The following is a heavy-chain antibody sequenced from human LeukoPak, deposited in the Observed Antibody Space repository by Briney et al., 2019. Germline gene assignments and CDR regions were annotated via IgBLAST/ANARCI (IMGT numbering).Heavy chain of an antibody. V-gene: IGHV4-39*01. CDR3: ARKVKVSANFDY. CDR2: IYYSGST. CDR1: GGSISSSSYY. Sequence: PSETLSLTRTVSGGSISSSSYYWGWIRQPPGKGLEWIGSIYYSGSTYYNPSLKSRVTISVDTSKNQFSLKLSSVTAADTAVYYCARKVKVSANFDYWGQGTLVTVSS. D-gene: IGHD6-19*01. J-gene: IGHJ4*02.